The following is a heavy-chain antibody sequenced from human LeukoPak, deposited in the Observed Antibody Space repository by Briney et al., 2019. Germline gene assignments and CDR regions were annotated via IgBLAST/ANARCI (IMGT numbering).Heavy chain of an antibody. CDR2: IYYSGNS. V-gene: IGHV4-39*07. Sequence: KPSETLSLTCTVSGGSIRSNYYWGWIRQPPGKGLEWIGSIYYSGNSYYNPSLKIRVTMSIDTSKNQFSLKVNSVTAADTAVYSCAGLLGYCSGNRCPSSANYYYYMDVWGKGTTVTVSS. CDR3: AGLLGYCSGNRCPSSANYYYYMDV. J-gene: IGHJ6*03. D-gene: IGHD2-15*01. CDR1: GGSIRSNYY.